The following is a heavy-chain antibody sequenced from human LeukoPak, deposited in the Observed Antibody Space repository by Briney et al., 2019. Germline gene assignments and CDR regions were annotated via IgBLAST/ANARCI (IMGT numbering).Heavy chain of an antibody. V-gene: IGHV4-34*01. Sequence: SETLSLTCAVYGGSFSGYYWSWIRQPPGKGLEWIGEINHSGGTNYNPSLKSRVTISVDTSKNQFSLKLSSVTAADTAVYYCARGGGGGGYYFDYWDQGILVTVSS. D-gene: IGHD4-23*01. J-gene: IGHJ4*02. CDR2: INHSGGT. CDR1: GGSFSGYY. CDR3: ARGGGGGGYYFDY.